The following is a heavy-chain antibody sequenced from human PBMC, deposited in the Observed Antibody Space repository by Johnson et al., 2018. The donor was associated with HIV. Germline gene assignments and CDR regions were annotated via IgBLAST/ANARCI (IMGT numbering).Heavy chain of an antibody. J-gene: IGHJ3*02. CDR2: ISYDGTYE. V-gene: IGHV3-30*03. D-gene: IGHD6-19*01. Sequence: QVQLVESGGGVVQPGTSLRLSCAASGFTFSTYGMHWVRQAPGKGLEWVAVISYDGTYEFYADSVKGRFTVSRDNAKNSLHLQMNSLRAEDTAFYYCARDRRNRQWQRLDAFDIWGQGTMVIVSS. CDR1: GFTFSTYG. CDR3: ARDRRNRQWQRLDAFDI.